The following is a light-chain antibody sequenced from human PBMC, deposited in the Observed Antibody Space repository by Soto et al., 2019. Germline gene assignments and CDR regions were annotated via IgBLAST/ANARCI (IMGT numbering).Light chain of an antibody. CDR3: QQYYSLPIT. CDR2: WAS. J-gene: IGKJ5*01. Sequence: DIVMTQSPDSLAVSLGERATINCKSSQSVLYSSNNKNYLAWYQQKPGQPPKLLIYWASTRESGVPDRFSGSGSGTEFTLTISSLQAEDVEAYYCQQYYSLPITFGQGTRLEIK. CDR1: QSVLYSSNNKNY. V-gene: IGKV4-1*01.